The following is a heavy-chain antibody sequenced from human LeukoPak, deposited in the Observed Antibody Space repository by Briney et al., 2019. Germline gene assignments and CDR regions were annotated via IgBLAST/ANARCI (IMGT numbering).Heavy chain of an antibody. J-gene: IGHJ4*02. CDR2: ISSDGSEE. CDR1: EFTFSKYG. D-gene: IGHD3-22*01. V-gene: IGHV3-30*03. CDR3: ARGDSGFYFYFDY. Sequence: GGSLRLSCAASEFTFSKYGMHWVRQAAGKGREWVAGISSDGSEEYYADSVEGRFTISRDNPKNTLYLEMNSLRAEDTAVYYCARGDSGFYFYFDYWGQGTLVTVSS.